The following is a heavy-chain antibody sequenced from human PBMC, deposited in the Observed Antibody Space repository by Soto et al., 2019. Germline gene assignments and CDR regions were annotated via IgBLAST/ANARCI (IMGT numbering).Heavy chain of an antibody. D-gene: IGHD3-3*01. J-gene: IGHJ4*02. CDR2: ISGSGGST. CDR3: AKDKGNYYDFWSGSRYFDY. V-gene: IGHV3-23*01. Sequence: GGSLRLSCAASGFTFSSYAMSWVRQAPGKGLEWVSAISGSGGSTYYADSVKGRFTISRDNSKNTLYLQMNSLRAEDTAVYYCAKDKGNYYDFWSGSRYFDYWGQGTLVTSPQ. CDR1: GFTFSSYA.